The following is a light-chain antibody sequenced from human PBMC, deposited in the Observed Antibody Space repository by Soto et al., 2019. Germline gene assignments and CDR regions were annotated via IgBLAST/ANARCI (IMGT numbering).Light chain of an antibody. CDR1: QGVGVW. CDR3: QQAYSHPLT. V-gene: IGKV1-12*01. CDR2: GAS. Sequence: DIQMTQCPSSVSASVGDTVTITCRASQGVGVWLGWYQHKPGKAPHLLIYGASGLQIGVPSRFSGSVSGADFTLTISNLQPEDFATYYCQQAYSHPLTFGGGTKVEIK. J-gene: IGKJ4*01.